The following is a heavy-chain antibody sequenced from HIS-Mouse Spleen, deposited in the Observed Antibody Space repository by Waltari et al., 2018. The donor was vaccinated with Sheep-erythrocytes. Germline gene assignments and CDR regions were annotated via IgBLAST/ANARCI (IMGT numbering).Heavy chain of an antibody. CDR1: GFTFDDYA. D-gene: IGHD1-1*01. J-gene: IGHJ6*02. CDR3: AKDIGTGLSYGMDV. V-gene: IGHV3-9*01. Sequence: RLSCAASGFTFDDYAMHWVRQAPGKGLEWVSGIWWKSGSRGYADSVKGRFTISRDNAKNSLYLQMNSLRAEDTALYYCAKDIGTGLSYGMDVWGQGTTVTVSS. CDR2: IWWKSGSR.